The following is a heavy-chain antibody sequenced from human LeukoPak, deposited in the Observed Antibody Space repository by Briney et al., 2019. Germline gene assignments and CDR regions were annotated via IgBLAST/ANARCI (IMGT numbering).Heavy chain of an antibody. V-gene: IGHV3-30*18. D-gene: IGHD3-22*01. CDR2: ISYDGSNK. CDR3: AKGPGYYDSSAGGGFDI. Sequence: GGSLRLSCAASGFTFSSYGMHWVRQAPGKGLEWVAVISYDGSNKYYADSVKGRFTISRDNSKNTLYLQMNSLRAEDTAVYYCAKGPGYYDSSAGGGFDIWGQGTMVTVSS. CDR1: GFTFSSYG. J-gene: IGHJ3*02.